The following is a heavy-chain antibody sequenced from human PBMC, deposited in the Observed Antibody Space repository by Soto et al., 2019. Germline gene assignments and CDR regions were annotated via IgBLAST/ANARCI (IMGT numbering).Heavy chain of an antibody. CDR3: AKNGQPPYYYYGLDV. Sequence: GASVKVSCKASGYTFTRYGISRVRQAPGQGLEWMGWISGYNGDTTYAQKFQGRVTMTIDTSTSTAYMELRSLTSDDTAVYYCAKNGQPPYYYYGLDVWGQGTKVTVSS. D-gene: IGHD2-8*01. J-gene: IGHJ6*02. CDR1: GYTFTRYG. V-gene: IGHV1-18*01. CDR2: ISGYNGDT.